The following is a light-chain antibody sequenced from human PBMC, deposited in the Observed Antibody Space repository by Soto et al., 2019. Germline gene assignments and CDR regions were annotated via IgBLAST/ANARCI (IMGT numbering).Light chain of an antibody. CDR2: DDT. V-gene: IGLV3-21*02. Sequence: SYELTQPPSASVAPGHTARISCGCNNIGSKSVNWYHQKPGQAPVVVGDDDTDRPSGKPERFSVSNSGHTAILTISGVDAGHEADYYCQVWDRSNEQGVFGAGTKVTVL. J-gene: IGLJ1*01. CDR3: QVWDRSNEQGV. CDR1: NIGSKS.